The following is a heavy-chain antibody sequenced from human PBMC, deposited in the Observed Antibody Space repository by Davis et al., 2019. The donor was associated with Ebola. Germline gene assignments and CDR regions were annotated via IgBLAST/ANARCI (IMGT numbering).Heavy chain of an antibody. CDR3: ARGYSNWFDP. CDR2: LILIFGAA. Sequence: SVKVSCKASGGTFNTYTITWVRQAPGQGLEWMGGLILIFGAANYAQKFQGRVTITADKSTSTAYMELSSLRSDDTAVYYCARGYSNWFDPWGQGTLVTVSS. CDR1: GGTFNTYT. J-gene: IGHJ5*02. D-gene: IGHD2-2*02. V-gene: IGHV1-69*06.